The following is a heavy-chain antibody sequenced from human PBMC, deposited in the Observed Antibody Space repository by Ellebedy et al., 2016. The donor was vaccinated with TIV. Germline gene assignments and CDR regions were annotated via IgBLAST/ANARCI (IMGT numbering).Heavy chain of an antibody. Sequence: PGGSLRLSCAASGFSFRSYWMGWVRQAPGTGLEWVANIYHDGSEQYYVDSVKGRFTISSDNAKNSMYLQMNSLRGEDTAVYYCARRGSYGDYAVQVNSWFDPWGQGTLVTVSS. CDR2: IYHDGSEQ. CDR3: ARRGSYGDYAVQVNSWFDP. J-gene: IGHJ5*02. CDR1: GFSFRSYW. V-gene: IGHV3-7*01. D-gene: IGHD4-17*01.